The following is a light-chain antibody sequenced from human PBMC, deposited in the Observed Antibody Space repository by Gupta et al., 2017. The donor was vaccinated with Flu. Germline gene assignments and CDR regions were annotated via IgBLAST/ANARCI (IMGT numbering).Light chain of an antibody. V-gene: IGKV3-11*01. CDR3: QHRSNGHPKIT. Sequence: EIVLTQSPATLSLSPGERATISCRASQSVSSYLAWYKKNPGQAPRLLSHEASNMATGIKARFSGSGDGTDFTLIITSRGLEDFAVYYCQHRSNGHPKITFGQGTRVEIK. CDR1: QSVSSY. J-gene: IGKJ5*01. CDR2: EAS.